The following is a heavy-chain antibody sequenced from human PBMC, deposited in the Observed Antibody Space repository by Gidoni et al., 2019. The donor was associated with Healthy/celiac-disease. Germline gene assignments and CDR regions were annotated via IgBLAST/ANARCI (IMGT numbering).Heavy chain of an antibody. J-gene: IGHJ3*02. V-gene: IGHV1-18*01. Sequence: QVQLVQSGAEVKKPGASVKVSCKASGSTFHSYGISWVRQAPGQGLEWMGWISAYNGNTNYAQKLQGRVTMTTDTSTSTAYMELRSLRSDDTAVYYCAREGDSSGLDPVGARPSGIWGQGTMVTVSS. CDR1: GSTFHSYG. D-gene: IGHD1-26*01. CDR3: AREGDSSGLDPVGARPSGI. CDR2: ISAYNGNT.